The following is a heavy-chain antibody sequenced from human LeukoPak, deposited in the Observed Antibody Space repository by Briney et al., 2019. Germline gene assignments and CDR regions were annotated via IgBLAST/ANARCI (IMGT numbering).Heavy chain of an antibody. D-gene: IGHD1-26*01. Sequence: GGSLRLSCAVSGFTFDDYGMSWVRKAPGKGLEWVSAISGSGGSTYYADSVKGRFTISRDNSKNTLYLQMNSLRAEDTAVYYCAKEAAGATRGYYFDYWGQGTLVTVSS. CDR2: ISGSGGST. CDR3: AKEAAGATRGYYFDY. V-gene: IGHV3-23*01. CDR1: GFTFDDYG. J-gene: IGHJ4*02.